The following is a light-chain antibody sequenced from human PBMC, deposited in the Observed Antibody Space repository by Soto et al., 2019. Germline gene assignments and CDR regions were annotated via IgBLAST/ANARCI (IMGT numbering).Light chain of an antibody. V-gene: IGLV1-44*01. CDR3: AAWDDSLNGVV. CDR2: NNN. J-gene: IGLJ2*01. CDR1: SSNIGPNT. Sequence: QSVLTRPPSASGTPGQRVTISCSGSSSNIGPNTVNWYQQLPGTAPKLLIYNNNLRPSGVPDRFSGSKSDTSASLAISGLQSEDEADYYCAAWDDSLNGVVFGGGTQLTVL.